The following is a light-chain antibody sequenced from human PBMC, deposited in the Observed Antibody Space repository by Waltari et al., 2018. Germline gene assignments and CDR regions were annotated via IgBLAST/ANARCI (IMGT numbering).Light chain of an antibody. CDR3: CSYAGSSTLL. CDR2: EDS. J-gene: IGLJ2*01. CDR1: SSDIGNYNL. Sequence: QSALTQPAPVSGSPGQSIAISCIGTSSDIGNYNLVSWYQHHPGRAPKLIIYEDSKRPSGVSNRFSGSKSGNTASLTISGLQAEDEADYYCCSYAGSSTLLFGGGTKMTVL. V-gene: IGLV2-23*01.